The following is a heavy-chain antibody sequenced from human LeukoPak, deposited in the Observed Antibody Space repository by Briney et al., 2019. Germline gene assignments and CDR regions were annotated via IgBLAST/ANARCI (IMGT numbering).Heavy chain of an antibody. J-gene: IGHJ4*02. D-gene: IGHD3-9*01. Sequence: PRGSLRLSCAASGFPFNNYAMSWVRPATGKGLEWVSAILGSGRSAYNADSVKGRFTIYRDNSKNSLFLQMNSLRVEDTALYYCSKWGDYDVLTGYYDSDFWGQGTLVTVSA. CDR3: SKWGDYDVLTGYYDSDF. CDR2: ILGSGRSA. V-gene: IGHV3-23*01. CDR1: GFPFNNYA.